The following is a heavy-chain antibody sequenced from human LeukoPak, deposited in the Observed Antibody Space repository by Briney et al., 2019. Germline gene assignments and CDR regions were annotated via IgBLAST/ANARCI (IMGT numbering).Heavy chain of an antibody. J-gene: IGHJ3*02. CDR2: INPNSGGT. CDR1: GYTFTDYY. Sequence: ASVKVSCKASGYTFTDYYMNWVRQAPGQGLEWLGWINPNSGGTNYAQKFQGRVTMTRDTSTSTAYMELRRLAPDDTAVHYCARPSTFYYDSSNYYPDAFDIWGRGTMATVSS. V-gene: IGHV1-2*02. CDR3: ARPSTFYYDSSNYYPDAFDI. D-gene: IGHD3-22*01.